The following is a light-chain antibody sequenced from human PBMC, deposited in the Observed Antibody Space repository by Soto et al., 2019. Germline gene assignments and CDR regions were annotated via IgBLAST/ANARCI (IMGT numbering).Light chain of an antibody. Sequence: DIQMTQSPSTLSASVGDRVTITCRASQSVTSRLAWYQQKPGKAPKLLIYGASNLESGVPSRFSGSGSGKEFTLTISSLQPDDIATYHCQQYNSYSLTFGGGTTVEIK. CDR1: QSVTSR. V-gene: IGKV1-5*01. CDR3: QQYNSYSLT. J-gene: IGKJ4*01. CDR2: GAS.